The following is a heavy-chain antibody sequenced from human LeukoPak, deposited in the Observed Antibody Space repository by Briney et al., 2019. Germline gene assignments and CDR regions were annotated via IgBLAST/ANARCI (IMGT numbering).Heavy chain of an antibody. V-gene: IGHV4-34*01. CDR2: INHGGST. CDR1: GGSFSGDF. CDR3: ARSTPRMVARIDY. Sequence: SETLSLTCAVYGGSFSGDFWSWIRQSPGKGLEWIGEINHGGSTTYNPSLQSRVTMSVDTSTNQISLKMTSVTAADTAIYYCARSTPRMVARIDYWGQGTLVTVSS. J-gene: IGHJ4*02. D-gene: IGHD5-12*01.